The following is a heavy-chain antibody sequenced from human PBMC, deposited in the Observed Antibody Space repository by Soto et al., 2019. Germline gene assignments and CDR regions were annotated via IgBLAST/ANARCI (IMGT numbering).Heavy chain of an antibody. Sequence: QVQLVQSGAEVKKPGASVKVSCKASGYTFTSYDINWVRQATGQGLEGMGWMNPNSGHTGAAQKFQGSGTMTRNTSISTAYMELSSRRSEDTAVYYCARGFRTISTSDYWGQGTPVTVSS. CDR1: GYTFTSYD. CDR3: ARGFRTISTSDY. J-gene: IGHJ4*02. CDR2: MNPNSGHT. D-gene: IGHD2-2*01. V-gene: IGHV1-8*01.